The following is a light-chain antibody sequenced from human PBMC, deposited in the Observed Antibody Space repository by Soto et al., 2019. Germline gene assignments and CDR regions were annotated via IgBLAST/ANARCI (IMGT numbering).Light chain of an antibody. CDR2: GAF. J-gene: IGKJ3*01. Sequence: EIVLTQSPGTLSLSPGDRATLSCRASQGVSANSLAWYQHKVGQAPRLLIYGAFSMATGIPDRFSGNGSETDFTLTISRLEPEDCAVYFCHQYGSTPFTFGPGTKVDIK. CDR1: QGVSANS. V-gene: IGKV3-20*01. CDR3: HQYGSTPFT.